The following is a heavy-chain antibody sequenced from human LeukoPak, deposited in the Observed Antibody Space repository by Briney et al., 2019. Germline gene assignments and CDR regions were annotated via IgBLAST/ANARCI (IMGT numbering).Heavy chain of an antibody. CDR2: IKEDGSEK. V-gene: IGHV3-7*05. Sequence: GGSLRLSCAASGFTFSSYWMSWVRQAPGKGLEWVANIKEDGSEKYVDSVKGRFTISRNNAKNSLYLQMNSLRAEDTAVYYCARNECWGQGTLVTVSS. J-gene: IGHJ4*02. CDR3: ARNEC. CDR1: GFTFSSYW.